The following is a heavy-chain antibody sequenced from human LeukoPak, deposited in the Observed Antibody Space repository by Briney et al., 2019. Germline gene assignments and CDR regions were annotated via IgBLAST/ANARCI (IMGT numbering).Heavy chain of an antibody. J-gene: IGHJ4*02. V-gene: IGHV3-23*01. CDR3: SRQHYAWYVDY. CDR2: VSASGGST. D-gene: IGHD2-2*01. Sequence: PGGSLRLSCAASGFSFSNYGMSWVRQAPGQGLEWVSGVSASGGSTYSEDSVKGRFIISRDNSKNTVFLQMNSLRAEATAVFYCSRQHYAWYVDYWGEGILVTVSS. CDR1: GFSFSNYG.